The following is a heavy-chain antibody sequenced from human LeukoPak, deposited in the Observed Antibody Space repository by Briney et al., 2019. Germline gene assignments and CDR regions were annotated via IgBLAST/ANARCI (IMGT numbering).Heavy chain of an antibody. V-gene: IGHV4-34*01. CDR1: GGSFSGYY. Sequence: SETLSLTCAVYGGSFSGYYRSWIRQPPGKGLEWIGEINHSGSTNYNPSLKSRVTISVDTSKNQFSLKLSSVTAADTAVYYCARRGYYTSFDYWGQGTLVTVSS. CDR2: INHSGST. CDR3: ARRGYYTSFDY. D-gene: IGHD5-18*01. J-gene: IGHJ4*02.